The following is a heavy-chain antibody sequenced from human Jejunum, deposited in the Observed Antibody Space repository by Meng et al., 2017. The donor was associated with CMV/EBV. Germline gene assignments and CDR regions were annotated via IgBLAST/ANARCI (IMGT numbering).Heavy chain of an antibody. D-gene: IGHD1-26*01. V-gene: IGHV4-61*01. CDR1: SVNSTSSY. CDR3: ARGEKRSQYYYGLDV. Sequence: SVNSTSSYWTWIRQPPGKEPEWIGYIYYRGSTNYRSSLKSRVTISVDTSKNQFSLKLTSVTAADTAVYYCARGEKRSQYYYGLDVWGQGTTVTVSS. J-gene: IGHJ6*02. CDR2: IYYRGST.